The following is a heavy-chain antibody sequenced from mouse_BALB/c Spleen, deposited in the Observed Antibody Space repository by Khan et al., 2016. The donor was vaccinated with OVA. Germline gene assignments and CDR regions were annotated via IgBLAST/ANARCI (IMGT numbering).Heavy chain of an antibody. V-gene: IGHV5-6-3*01. CDR2: INSNGGST. CDR3: ARMARTIN. Sequence: EVELVESGGGLVQPGGSLKLSCAASGFTFSSYGMSWVRQTPDKRLELVATINSNGGSTYYTDSVKGRFTISRDNAKNTLYLQRSSLKSEDTAMYYCARMARTINWGQGTTLTVSS. CDR1: GFTFSSYG. J-gene: IGHJ2*01.